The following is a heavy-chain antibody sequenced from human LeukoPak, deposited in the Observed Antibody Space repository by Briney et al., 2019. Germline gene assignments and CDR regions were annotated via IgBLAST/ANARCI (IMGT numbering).Heavy chain of an antibody. CDR2: MNSAGTTI. V-gene: IGHV3-74*01. J-gene: IGHJ4*01. D-gene: IGHD2-2*01. CDR1: GFSLTGYW. Sequence: PGGSLRLSCAASGFSLTGYWMHRVRQAAGKGLVWVARMNSAGTTINYADSVKGRFTISRDNAGNALYLQMSSLRAEGTAIYYCIREIQVRASASLGYWGQGTLVTVSS. CDR3: IREIQVRASASLGY.